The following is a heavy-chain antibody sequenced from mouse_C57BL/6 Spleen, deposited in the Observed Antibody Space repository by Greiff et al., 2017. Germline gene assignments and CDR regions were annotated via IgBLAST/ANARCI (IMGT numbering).Heavy chain of an antibody. CDR2: ISSGSSTI. V-gene: IGHV5-17*01. Sequence: EVKLVESGGGLVKPGGSLKLSCAASGFTFSDYGMHWVRPAPETGLEWVAYISSGSSTIYYADTVKGRFTISRDNAKNTLFLQMTSLRSEDTAMYYCARDFLGYWGQGTTLTVSS. CDR1: GFTFSDYG. CDR3: ARDFLGY. J-gene: IGHJ2*01.